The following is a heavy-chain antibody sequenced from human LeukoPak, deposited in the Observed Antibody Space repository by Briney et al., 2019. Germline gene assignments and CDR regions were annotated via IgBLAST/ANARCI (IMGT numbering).Heavy chain of an antibody. CDR1: GFTFSKYT. J-gene: IGHJ6*03. V-gene: IGHV3-21*01. D-gene: IGHD2-21*02. CDR2: ISSSGVYI. Sequence: GGSLRLSCVASGFTFSKYTMNWVRQAPGKGLEWVSSISSSGVYIYYGDSATGRFTISRDNAKNSLYLQMNSLRAEDTAVYYCAREGGADLGWYYMDVWGRGTTVTVSS. CDR3: AREGGADLGWYYMDV.